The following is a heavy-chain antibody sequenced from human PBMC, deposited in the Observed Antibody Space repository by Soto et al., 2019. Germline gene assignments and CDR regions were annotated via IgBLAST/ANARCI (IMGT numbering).Heavy chain of an antibody. CDR3: ARGVTYYYGSGSFPHNDY. Sequence: SETLSLTCTVSGGSISSGGYYWSWIRQHPGKGLEWIGYIYYSGSTYYNPSLKSRVTISVDTSKNQFSLKLSSVTAADTAVYYCARGVTYYYGSGSFPHNDYWGQGTLVTVSS. D-gene: IGHD3-10*01. CDR2: IYYSGST. CDR1: GGSISSGGYY. V-gene: IGHV4-31*03. J-gene: IGHJ4*02.